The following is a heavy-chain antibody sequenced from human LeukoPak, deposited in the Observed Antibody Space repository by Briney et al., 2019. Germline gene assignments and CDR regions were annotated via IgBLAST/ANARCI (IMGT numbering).Heavy chain of an antibody. Sequence: GGSLRLSCAASGFTFSSYAMHWVRQAPGKGLEWVAVAYGDGSSQYYADSVKGRFSISKDISKNTLSLQMNSLRAEDTAVYSCATGGNFYYSHWGQGTLVIVSS. V-gene: IGHV3-30*04. CDR3: ATGGNFYYSH. J-gene: IGHJ1*01. CDR1: GFTFSSYA. CDR2: AYGDGSSQ. D-gene: IGHD4-11*01.